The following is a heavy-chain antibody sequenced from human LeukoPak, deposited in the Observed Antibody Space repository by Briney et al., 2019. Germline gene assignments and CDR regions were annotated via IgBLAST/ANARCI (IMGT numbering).Heavy chain of an antibody. CDR1: GYTFTSYY. V-gene: IGHV1-46*01. CDR3: AAMNYYDSSGYYYFDY. CDR2: INPSGGST. J-gene: IGHJ4*02. D-gene: IGHD3-22*01. Sequence: ASVKVSCKASGYTFTSYYMHWVRQAPGQGLEWMGIINPSGGSTSYAQKFQGRVTMTRDTSTSTVYMELSSLRSEDTAVYYCAAMNYYDSSGYYYFDYWGQGTLVTVSS.